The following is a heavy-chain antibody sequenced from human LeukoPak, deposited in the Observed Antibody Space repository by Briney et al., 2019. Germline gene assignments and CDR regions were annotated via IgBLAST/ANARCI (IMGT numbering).Heavy chain of an antibody. CDR1: GFTFSSYW. D-gene: IGHD6-19*01. CDR3: AKDSGYSSGWYAY. CDR2: IKEDGSEK. Sequence: PGRSLRLSCAASGFTFSSYWMSWVRQAPGKGLEWVANIKEDGSEKYYVDSVKGRFTISRDNAKNSVYLQMNSLRAEDTAVYYCAKDSGYSSGWYAYWGQGTLVTVSS. V-gene: IGHV3-7*01. J-gene: IGHJ4*02.